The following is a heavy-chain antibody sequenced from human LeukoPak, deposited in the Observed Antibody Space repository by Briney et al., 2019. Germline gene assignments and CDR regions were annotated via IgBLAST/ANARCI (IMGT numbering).Heavy chain of an antibody. Sequence: ASVKVSCKASGYTFTSYGISWVRQAPGQRLEWMGWISAYNGNTNYAQKLQGRVTMTTDTSTSTAYMELGSLRSDDTAVYYCARVVYGSGSNLNWFDPWGQGTLVTVSS. CDR2: ISAYNGNT. D-gene: IGHD3-10*01. CDR1: GYTFTSYG. J-gene: IGHJ5*02. CDR3: ARVVYGSGSNLNWFDP. V-gene: IGHV1-18*01.